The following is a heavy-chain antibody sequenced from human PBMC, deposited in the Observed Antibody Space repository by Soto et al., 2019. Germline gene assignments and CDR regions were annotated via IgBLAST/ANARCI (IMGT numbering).Heavy chain of an antibody. CDR3: ASGKGMMVDY. V-gene: IGHV4-34*01. Sequence: QVQLQQWGAGLLKPSETLSLTCAVYGGSFSGYYWSWIRQPPGKGLEWIGEINHSGSTNYNPSLKSRVTISVDTSKNQFSLKLSSVTAADTAVYYCASGKGMMVDYWGQGTLVTVSS. CDR2: INHSGST. CDR1: GGSFSGYY. D-gene: IGHD3-16*01. J-gene: IGHJ4*02.